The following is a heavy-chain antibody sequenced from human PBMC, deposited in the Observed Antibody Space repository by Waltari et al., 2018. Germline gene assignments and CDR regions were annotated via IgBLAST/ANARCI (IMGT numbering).Heavy chain of an antibody. V-gene: IGHV3-7*01. CDR2: IKPDGSQT. CDR1: GFTLSNYW. CDR3: ARDPARRADY. J-gene: IGHJ4*02. Sequence: EVQLVESGGGLVQPGGSLRLSCVASGFTLSNYWMHWVRQAPGKGLGWVANIKPDGSQTDYVDSVKGRFAISRDNARNSLYLQMNSLRADDTAIYYCARDPARRADYWGQGTLVTVSS.